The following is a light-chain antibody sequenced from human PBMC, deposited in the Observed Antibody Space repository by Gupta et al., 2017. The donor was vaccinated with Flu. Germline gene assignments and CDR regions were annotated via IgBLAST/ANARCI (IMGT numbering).Light chain of an antibody. CDR2: LVS. CDR1: QSLLHSNGNTY. V-gene: IGKV2-28*01. J-gene: IGKJ1*01. CDR3: MQDLQIRT. Sequence: DIVMTQSPLSLTVTPGEPAPISCKSSQSLLHSNGNTYLDWYLQKPGQPPQVLIYLVSNRASGVPDRFSGSGSGTDFTLKISRVEAEDVGVYYCMQDLQIRTFGQGTKLEIK.